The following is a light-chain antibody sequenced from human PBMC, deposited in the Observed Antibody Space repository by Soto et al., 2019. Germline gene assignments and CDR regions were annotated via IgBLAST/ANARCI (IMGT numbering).Light chain of an antibody. CDR1: SSDIGSYNY. CDR3: KSFTTSSTYV. CDR2: DVS. J-gene: IGLJ1*01. V-gene: IGLV2-14*01. Sequence: QSVLTQPASVSGSPGQSIAISCIGTSSDIGSYNYVSWYQQHPGKAPKLMIYDVSNRPSGVSDRFSGSKSGNTASLTISGLQAEDKADYYCKSFTTSSTYVFGTGTKVTVL.